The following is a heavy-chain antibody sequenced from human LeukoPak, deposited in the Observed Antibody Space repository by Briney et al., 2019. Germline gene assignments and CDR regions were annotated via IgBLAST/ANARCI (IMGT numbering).Heavy chain of an antibody. CDR2: IIPIFGTA. Sequence: SVKVSCKAFGGSFSSEAISWVRQAPGQGLEWMGGIIPIFGTANYAQKFQGRVTITTDESTSTAYMEVSSLRSEDTAVYYCGRKAGDCGGGTCYSIDYLGQGTLVTVSS. CDR3: GRKAGDCGGGTCYSIDY. D-gene: IGHD2-15*01. V-gene: IGHV1-69*05. CDR1: GGSFSSEA. J-gene: IGHJ4*02.